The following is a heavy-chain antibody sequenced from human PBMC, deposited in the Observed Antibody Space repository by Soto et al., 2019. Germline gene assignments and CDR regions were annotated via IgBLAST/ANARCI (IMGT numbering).Heavy chain of an antibody. V-gene: IGHV3-23*01. CDR3: ANNVEYSSSSTYYYYGMDV. CDR1: GFTFSSYT. Sequence: EVQLLESGGGLVQPGGSLRLSCAASGFTFSSYTMSWVRQAPGKGLDWVSGISGSGGSTQYAGSVKGRFTVSRDNSKNPLYLQMNSLRAEDTAVYYCANNVEYSSSSTYYYYGMDVWGQGTTVTVSS. CDR2: ISGSGGST. D-gene: IGHD6-6*01. J-gene: IGHJ6*02.